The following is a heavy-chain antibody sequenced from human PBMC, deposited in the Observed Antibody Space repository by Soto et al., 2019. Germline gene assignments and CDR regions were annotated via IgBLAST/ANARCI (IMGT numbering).Heavy chain of an antibody. V-gene: IGHV1-3*01. D-gene: IGHD3-10*02. J-gene: IGHJ5*02. CDR1: GFTFSKYA. CDR3: VPDRPGRIVRFSTAPEGGDFDH. CDR2: INAGRGNT. Sequence: QVQLVQSGAEVRDPGDSVRISCKAFGFTFSKYAIHWLRQAPGQRPEWIGWINAGRGNTAYSEKFQDRVTITRDTSATTAYRELNSLSSEDTAIDYCVPDRPGRIVRFSTAPEGGDFDHRGQGTRVIVSS.